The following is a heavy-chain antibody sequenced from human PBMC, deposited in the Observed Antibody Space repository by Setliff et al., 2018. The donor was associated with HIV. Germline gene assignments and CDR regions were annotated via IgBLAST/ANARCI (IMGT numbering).Heavy chain of an antibody. V-gene: IGHV4-61*01. J-gene: IGHJ5*02. CDR3: ARGGTSSNWFDP. CDR2: IYNSEIT. CDR1: GGSISSGSYY. D-gene: IGHD2-2*01. Sequence: SETLSLTCSVSGGSISSGSYYWSWIRQPPGKGLQWIGFIYNSEITNYNPSLKSRVTISLDMSKNQFSLKLTSVTAADTAVYYCARGGTSSNWFDPWGQGTLVTVSS.